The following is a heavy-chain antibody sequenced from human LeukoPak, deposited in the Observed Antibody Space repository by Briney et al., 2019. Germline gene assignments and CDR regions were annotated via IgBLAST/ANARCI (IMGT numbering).Heavy chain of an antibody. V-gene: IGHV3-7*01. CDR1: GLTFSSYW. CDR3: SGSLNS. Sequence: GGSLRLSCAASGLTFSSYWMDWVRQAPGKGLEWVANINQDGSQKYYVDSVKGRFTISRDNAENSLHLQMNSLRAEDTAVYYCSGSLNSWGQGTLVTVSS. J-gene: IGHJ4*02. CDR2: INQDGSQK.